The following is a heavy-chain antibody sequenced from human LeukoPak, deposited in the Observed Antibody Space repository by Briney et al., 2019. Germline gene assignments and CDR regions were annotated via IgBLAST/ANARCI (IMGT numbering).Heavy chain of an antibody. J-gene: IGHJ6*03. D-gene: IGHD3-22*01. Sequence: SVKVSCKASGGTFSSYTISWVRQAPGQGLEWMGRIIPILGIANYAQKFQGRVTIAADKSTSTAYMELSSLRSEDTAVYYCARGGGLGGYDSSGYSPSYYYYYMDVWGKGTTVTVSS. CDR1: GGTFSSYT. CDR2: IIPILGIA. CDR3: ARGGGLGGYDSSGYSPSYYYYYMDV. V-gene: IGHV1-69*02.